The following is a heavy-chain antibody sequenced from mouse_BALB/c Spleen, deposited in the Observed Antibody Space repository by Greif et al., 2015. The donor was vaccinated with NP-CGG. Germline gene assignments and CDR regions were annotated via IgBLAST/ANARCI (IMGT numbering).Heavy chain of an antibody. D-gene: IGHD3-2*01. Sequence: EVKVEESGGGLVQPGGSMKLSCVASGFTFSNYWMNWVRQSPEKGLEWVAEIRLKSNNYATHYAESVKGRFTISRDDSKSSVYLQMNNLRAEDTGIYYCTRPDGQLGLPSAYWGQGTLVTVSA. CDR1: GFTFSNYW. CDR3: TRPDGQLGLPSAY. CDR2: IRLKSNNYAT. J-gene: IGHJ3*01. V-gene: IGHV6-6*02.